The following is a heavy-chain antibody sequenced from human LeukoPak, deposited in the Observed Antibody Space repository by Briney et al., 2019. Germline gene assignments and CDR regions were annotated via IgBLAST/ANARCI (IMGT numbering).Heavy chain of an antibody. CDR3: AKRLGYYDSSEGYFDQ. D-gene: IGHD3-22*01. J-gene: IGHJ4*02. CDR1: GFTFSSFG. CDR2: ISYDGSYK. V-gene: IGHV3-30*18. Sequence: GGSLRLSCAASGFTFSSFGMHGVRQAPGKGLEGVAVISYDGSYKNYVDSVKGRFTISRDISKNTLYLQMNSLRAEDTAVYYCAKRLGYYDSSEGYFDQWGQGTLVTVSS.